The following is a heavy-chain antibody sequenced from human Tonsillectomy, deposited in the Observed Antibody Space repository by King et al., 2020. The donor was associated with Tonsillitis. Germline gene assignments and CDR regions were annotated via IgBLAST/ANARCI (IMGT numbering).Heavy chain of an antibody. V-gene: IGHV1-46*01. CDR2: INPSGGTT. CDR1: GYTFTTYY. J-gene: IGHJ4*02. Sequence: VQLVESGAEVKKPGASVKFSCKASGYTFTTYYIHWVRQAPGQGREWMGIINPSGGTTRHAQKFQGRVTMNRDTSTSTVYIELSSLRSEDTSVYYCARCGVSNESWCAAGESYWGQGTLVTVSS. D-gene: IGHD6-13*01. CDR3: ARCGVSNESWCAAGESY.